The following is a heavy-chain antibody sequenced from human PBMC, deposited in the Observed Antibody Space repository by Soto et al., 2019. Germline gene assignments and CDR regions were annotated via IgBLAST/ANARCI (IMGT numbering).Heavy chain of an antibody. V-gene: IGHV3-23*01. CDR3: AKRNSSSTFDY. CDR2: ISGSDDST. J-gene: IGHJ4*02. CDR1: GFTFSSYA. Sequence: GGSLRLSCAASGFTFSSYAMIWVRQAPGKGLEWVSVISGSDDSTYYADSVKGRFTISRDNSKNTLYLQMNSLRAEDTAVYYCAKRNSSSTFDYCGQAPLVTVPS. D-gene: IGHD6-6*01.